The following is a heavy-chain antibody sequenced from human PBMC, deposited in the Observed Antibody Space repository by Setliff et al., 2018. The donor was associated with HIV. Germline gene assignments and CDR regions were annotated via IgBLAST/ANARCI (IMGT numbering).Heavy chain of an antibody. CDR2: IIPVLGLS. D-gene: IGHD1-26*01. CDR1: GDTFSSYA. Sequence: SVKVSCKASGDTFSSYAISWVRQAPGQGLEWMGGIIPVLGLSYYAQNFQGRVTITADESTSTAYMELSSLRSEDTAVYYCASYSGSYYFILHYWGQGTLVTVS. CDR3: ASYSGSYYFILHY. J-gene: IGHJ4*02. V-gene: IGHV1-69*10.